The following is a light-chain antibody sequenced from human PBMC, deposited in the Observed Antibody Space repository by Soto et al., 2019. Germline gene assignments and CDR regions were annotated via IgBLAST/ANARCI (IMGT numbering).Light chain of an antibody. Sequence: QPVLTQPPSASGTPGQTVTISCSGSSSNIGRYYVYWYQHLPGTAPTLFIYRDNQRPSGVPDRFSGSKSGTPASLAISGLRSEDEADYYCAAWDDSLSGPVFGGGTKLTVL. J-gene: IGLJ2*01. CDR2: RDN. CDR3: AAWDDSLSGPV. CDR1: SSNIGRYY. V-gene: IGLV1-47*01.